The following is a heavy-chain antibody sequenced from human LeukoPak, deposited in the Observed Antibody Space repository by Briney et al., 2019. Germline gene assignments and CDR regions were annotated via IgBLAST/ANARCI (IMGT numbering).Heavy chain of an antibody. D-gene: IGHD6-13*01. CDR1: GLTFSSYG. CDR3: AKDGYSSSWYY. Sequence: PGGSLRLSCAASGLTFSSYGMHWVRQAPGKGLEWVAVIPYDGSNKYYADSVKGRFTISRDNSKNTLYLQMNSLRAEDTAVYYCAKDGYSSSWYYWGQGTLVTVSS. J-gene: IGHJ4*02. V-gene: IGHV3-30*18. CDR2: IPYDGSNK.